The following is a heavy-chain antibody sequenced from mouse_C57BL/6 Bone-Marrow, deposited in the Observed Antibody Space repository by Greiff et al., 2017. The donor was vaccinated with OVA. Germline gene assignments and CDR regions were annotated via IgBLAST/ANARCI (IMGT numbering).Heavy chain of an antibody. J-gene: IGHJ4*01. CDR3: ARGDGYQFCYYAMDY. CDR2: IYPRSGNT. CDR1: GYTFTSYG. V-gene: IGHV1-81*01. D-gene: IGHD2-3*01. Sequence: VKLVESGAELARPGASVKLSCKASGYTFTSYGISWVKQRTGQGLEWIGEIYPRSGNTYYNEKFKGKATLTADKSSSTAYMELRSLTSEDSAVYFCARGDGYQFCYYAMDYWGQGTSVTVSS.